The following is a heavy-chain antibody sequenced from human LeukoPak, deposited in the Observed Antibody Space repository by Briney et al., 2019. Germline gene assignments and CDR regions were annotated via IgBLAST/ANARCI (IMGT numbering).Heavy chain of an antibody. CDR2: IDPSDSYT. CDR1: GYSFTSYW. D-gene: IGHD2-2*01. CDR3: ARHSRDCSSTSCSWFDP. Sequence: GESLKISCKGSGYSFTSYWIGWVRQMPGKGLEWMGRIDPSDSYTNYSPSFQGHVTISADKSISTAYLQWSSLKASDTAMYYCARHSRDCSSTSCSWFDPWGQGTLVTVSS. J-gene: IGHJ5*02. V-gene: IGHV5-10-1*01.